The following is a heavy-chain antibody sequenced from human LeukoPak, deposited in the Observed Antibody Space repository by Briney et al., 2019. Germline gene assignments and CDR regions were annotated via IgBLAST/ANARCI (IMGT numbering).Heavy chain of an antibody. Sequence: ASVRVSCKAFRHTFTRYYMNWVRQAPGQGLEWMGWINPKSGGTNNAQRFQGRVTMTRDTSITPATMGLSRRRAGDTGVYFCVSGIATDAFDIWGQGTMVTISS. CDR2: INPKSGGT. D-gene: IGHD1-14*01. CDR3: VSGIATDAFDI. V-gene: IGHV1-2*02. CDR1: RHTFTRYY. J-gene: IGHJ3*02.